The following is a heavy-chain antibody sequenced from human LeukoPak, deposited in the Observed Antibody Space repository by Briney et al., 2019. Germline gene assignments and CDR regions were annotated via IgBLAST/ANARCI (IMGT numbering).Heavy chain of an antibody. J-gene: IGHJ4*02. CDR3: IYDSSGYYYDY. V-gene: IGHV1-3*04. CDR1: GYTFTSYA. Sequence: GASVKVSCKASGYTFTSYAMHWVRQAPGQRLEWMGWINTGNGNTKCSQKLQGRVTITRDTSASTAYMELSSLRSEDSAVYYCIYDSSGYYYDYWGQGTLVTVSS. CDR2: INTGNGNT. D-gene: IGHD3-22*01.